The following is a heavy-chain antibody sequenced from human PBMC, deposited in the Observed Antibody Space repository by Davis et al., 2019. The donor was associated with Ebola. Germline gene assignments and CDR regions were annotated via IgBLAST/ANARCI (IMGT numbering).Heavy chain of an antibody. CDR1: GYSISSDYY. D-gene: IGHD6-19*01. J-gene: IGHJ4*02. V-gene: IGHV4-38-2*02. CDR2: IYYSGIT. Sequence: MPSETLSLTCTVSGYSISSDYYWGWIRQPPRKGLEWIGSIYYSGITYYNPSLKSRVTISVDTSKNQFSLKLSSVTAADAAVYYCARDDSGFDYWGQGTLVTVSS. CDR3: ARDDSGFDY.